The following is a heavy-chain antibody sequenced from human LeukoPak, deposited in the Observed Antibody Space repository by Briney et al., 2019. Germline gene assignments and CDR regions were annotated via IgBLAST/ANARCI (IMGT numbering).Heavy chain of an antibody. CDR1: GFPFSTYA. V-gene: IGHV3-23*01. Sequence: GGSLRLSCAASGFPFSTYAMSWVRQAPGKGLEWVSGIIGSGGTTYFADSVKGRFTISRDNPKNTVYLQMNTLRAEDTAVYYCARGVYYYDSSANYYTYHFDYWGQGTLVTVSS. CDR2: IIGSGGTT. J-gene: IGHJ4*02. CDR3: ARGVYYYDSSANYYTYHFDY. D-gene: IGHD3-22*01.